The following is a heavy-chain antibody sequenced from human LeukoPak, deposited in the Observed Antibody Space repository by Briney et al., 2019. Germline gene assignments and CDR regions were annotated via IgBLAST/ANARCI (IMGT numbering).Heavy chain of an antibody. D-gene: IGHD6-19*01. Sequence: KTSETLSLTCAVSGGSISINSYYWGWIRQPPGKGLEWIGSIYYSGSINYNPSLNSRVTISVDTSKNQFSLKLSSVTAADTAVYYCARRGSSGWYWVRPNRVWCAFDIWGQGTMVTVSS. CDR3: ARRGSSGWYWVRPNRVWCAFDI. V-gene: IGHV4-39*07. J-gene: IGHJ3*02. CDR1: GGSISINSYY. CDR2: IYYSGSI.